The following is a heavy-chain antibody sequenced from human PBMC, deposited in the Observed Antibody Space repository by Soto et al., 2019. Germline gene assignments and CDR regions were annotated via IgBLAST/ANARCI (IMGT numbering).Heavy chain of an antibody. J-gene: IGHJ3*02. CDR2: IYPRDSDT. CDR1: GFSFTSYW. Sequence: GESLKISCKASGFSFTSYWIGWVRQVPGKGLECMGIIYPRDSDTRYNPSFQGQVTISVDESINSAYLQWSSLKTSDTARDYCARTGGADAFEIGGQGTMVTV. V-gene: IGHV5-51*01. CDR3: ARTGGADAFEI.